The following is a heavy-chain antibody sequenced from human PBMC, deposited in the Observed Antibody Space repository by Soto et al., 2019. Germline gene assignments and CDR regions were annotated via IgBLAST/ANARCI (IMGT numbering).Heavy chain of an antibody. D-gene: IGHD3-10*01. J-gene: IGHJ4*02. V-gene: IGHV1-69*19. CDR1: GGTFNTYA. CDR2: ISPMFGAA. Sequence: QVQLVQSGAAMKKPGSSVKVSCQSSGGTFNTYAMNWVRQAPGQGTEWMGDISPMFGAANYAPKFQGRVTITADESTGTSYMQLSSLTSEDPALYFCAREVQVHTPAFVYWGQGTLVTVSS. CDR3: AREVQVHTPAFVY.